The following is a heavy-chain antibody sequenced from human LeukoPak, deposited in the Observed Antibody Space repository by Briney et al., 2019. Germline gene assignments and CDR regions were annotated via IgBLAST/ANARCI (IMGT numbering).Heavy chain of an antibody. CDR2: INSSSSTI. D-gene: IGHD1-14*01. CDR1: GFTFSSYS. Sequence: GGSLRLSCAASGFTFSSYSMNWVRQAPGKGLEWVSYINSSSSTIYYADSVKGRFTISRDNAKNSLYLQMNSLRAEDTAVYYCASGIRRIPTSAETDYWGQGTLVTVSS. CDR3: ASGIRRIPTSAETDY. J-gene: IGHJ4*02. V-gene: IGHV3-48*01.